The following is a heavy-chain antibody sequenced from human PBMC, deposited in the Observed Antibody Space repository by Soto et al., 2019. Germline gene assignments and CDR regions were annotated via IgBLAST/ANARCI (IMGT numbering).Heavy chain of an antibody. Sequence: QVQLVQSGAEVKKPGSSVKVSCKASGGTFSSYTISWVRQAPGQGLEWMGRIIPILGIANYAQKFQGRVTITADKSTSTAYMELSSLRSEDTAVYYCARGDSGYPIFSAYFDYWGQGTLVTVSS. D-gene: IGHD5-12*01. CDR3: ARGDSGYPIFSAYFDY. CDR1: GGTFSSYT. CDR2: IIPILGIA. J-gene: IGHJ4*02. V-gene: IGHV1-69*02.